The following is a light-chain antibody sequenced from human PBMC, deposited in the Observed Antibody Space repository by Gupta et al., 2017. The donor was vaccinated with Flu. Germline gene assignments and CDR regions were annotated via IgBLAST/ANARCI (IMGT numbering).Light chain of an antibody. J-gene: IGKJ2*01. CDR2: DSS. Sequence: ATLSLSPGDTATLSGRASQSISIYLAWYQKKPGQAPRLLMYDSSHRDAGIPVRFSGSGSGTDFTLTISSRAPEDFAGYYCQQRSSRPMYTFGQGTELVIK. CDR3: QQRSSRPMYT. CDR1: QSISIY. V-gene: IGKV3-11*01.